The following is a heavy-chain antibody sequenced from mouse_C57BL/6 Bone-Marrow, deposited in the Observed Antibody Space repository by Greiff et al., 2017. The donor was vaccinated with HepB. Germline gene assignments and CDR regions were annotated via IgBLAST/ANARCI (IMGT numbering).Heavy chain of an antibody. Sequence: VQLQQSGPELVKPGASVKISCKASGYAFSSSWMNWVKQRPGKGLEWIGRIYPGDGDTNYNGKFKGKATLNADKSSSTAYMQLSSLTSEDSAVYLCARGEMITTRYFYVWGTGTTVTVSS. J-gene: IGHJ1*03. CDR2: IYPGDGDT. V-gene: IGHV1-82*01. D-gene: IGHD2-4*01. CDR3: ARGEMITTRYFYV. CDR1: GYAFSSSW.